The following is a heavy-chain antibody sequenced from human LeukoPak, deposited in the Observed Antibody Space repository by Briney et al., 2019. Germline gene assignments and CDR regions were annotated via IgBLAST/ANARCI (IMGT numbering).Heavy chain of an antibody. CDR1: GFTFSTYW. Sequence: GGSLRLSCTASGFTFSTYWMSWVRQAPGKGLEWVANTREDGSEKYYVDSVKGRFTISRDNAKNSLYLQMNSLRAEDTAVYYCARELAGHYYGSGSSFDYWGQGTLVTVSA. CDR3: ARELAGHYYGSGSSFDY. CDR2: TREDGSEK. V-gene: IGHV3-7*01. D-gene: IGHD3-10*01. J-gene: IGHJ4*02.